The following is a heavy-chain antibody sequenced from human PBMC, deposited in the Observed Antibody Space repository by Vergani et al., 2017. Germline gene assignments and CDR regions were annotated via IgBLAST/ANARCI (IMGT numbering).Heavy chain of an antibody. V-gene: IGHV3-48*01. CDR3: ARDRESGILTQWLSYYYYYMDV. D-gene: IGHD3-22*01. CDR2: ISSSSSTI. J-gene: IGHJ6*03. Sequence: VQLVESRGGLVQPGGSLRLSCAASGFTFSSYSMNWVRQAPGKGLEWVSYISSSSSTIYYADSVKGRFTISRDNAKNSLYLQMNSLRAEDTAVYYCARDRESGILTQWLSYYYYYMDVWGKGTTVTVSS. CDR1: GFTFSSYS.